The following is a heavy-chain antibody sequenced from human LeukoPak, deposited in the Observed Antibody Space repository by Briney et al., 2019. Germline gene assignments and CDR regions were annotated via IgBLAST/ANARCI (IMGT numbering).Heavy chain of an antibody. CDR1: GGSISSYY. D-gene: IGHD2-21*02. J-gene: IGHJ4*02. CDR2: IYYSGST. Sequence: PSETLSLTCTVSGGSISSYYWSWLRQPPGKGLEWIGYIYYSGSTNYNPSLKSRVTISVDTSKNQFSLKLGSVTAADTAVYYCARFPTENCGGDCLISRGIDYWGQGTLVTVSS. V-gene: IGHV4-59*01. CDR3: ARFPTENCGGDCLISRGIDY.